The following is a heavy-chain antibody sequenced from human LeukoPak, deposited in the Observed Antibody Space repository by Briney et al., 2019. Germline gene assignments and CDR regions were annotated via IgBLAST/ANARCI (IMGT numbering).Heavy chain of an antibody. CDR3: ARVGGMPTILYYFDY. D-gene: IGHD5-24*01. V-gene: IGHV1-3*01. Sequence: ASVKVSCKASGYTFTSYAMHWVRQAPGQRLEWMGWINAGNGNTKYSQKFQGRVTITRDTSASTAYMELSSLRSEDTAVYYCARVGGMPTILYYFDYGGQGTRVTVP. J-gene: IGHJ4*02. CDR2: INAGNGNT. CDR1: GYTFTSYA.